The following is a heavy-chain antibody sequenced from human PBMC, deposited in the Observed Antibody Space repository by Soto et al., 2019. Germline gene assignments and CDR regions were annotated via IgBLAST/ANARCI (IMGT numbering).Heavy chain of an antibody. CDR1: GFTFSSYA. CDR3: AKVHDILTGYSRAAFDY. CDR2: ISGSGGST. D-gene: IGHD3-9*01. Sequence: LRLSCAASGFTFSSYAMSWVRQAPGKGLEWVSAISGSGGSTYYADSVKGRFTISRDNSKNTLYLQMNSLRAEDTAVYYCAKVHDILTGYSRAAFDYWGQGTLVTVS. J-gene: IGHJ4*02. V-gene: IGHV3-23*01.